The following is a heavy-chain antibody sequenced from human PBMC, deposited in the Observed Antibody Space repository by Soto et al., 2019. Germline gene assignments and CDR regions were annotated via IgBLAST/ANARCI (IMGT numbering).Heavy chain of an antibody. J-gene: IGHJ4*02. CDR2: IYYSGST. V-gene: IGHV4-31*03. Sequence: SETLSLTCTVSGGSISSGGYYWSWIRQHPGKGLEWIGYIYYSGSTYYNPSLKSRVTISVDTSKNQFSLKLSSVTAADTAVYYCARAYCSGGSCFLFDYWGQGTLVTV. CDR1: GGSISSGGYY. D-gene: IGHD2-15*01. CDR3: ARAYCSGGSCFLFDY.